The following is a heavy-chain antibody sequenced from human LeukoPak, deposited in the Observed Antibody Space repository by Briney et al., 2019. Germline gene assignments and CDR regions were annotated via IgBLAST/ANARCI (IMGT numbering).Heavy chain of an antibody. CDR2: INPSGGST. J-gene: IGHJ6*03. CDR1: GYTFTSYY. Sequence: ASVEVSCKASGYTFTSYYMHWVRQAPGQGLEWMGIINPSGGSTSYAQKFQGRVTMTRDTSTSTVYMELSSLRSEDTAVYYCARGTNDYGDYVRYYYMDVWGKGTTVTVSS. CDR3: ARGTNDYGDYVRYYYMDV. V-gene: IGHV1-46*01. D-gene: IGHD4-17*01.